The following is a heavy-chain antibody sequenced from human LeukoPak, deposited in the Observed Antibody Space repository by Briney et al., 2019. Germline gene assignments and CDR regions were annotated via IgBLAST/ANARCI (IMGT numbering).Heavy chain of an antibody. CDR3: ARARIVVVPGKSYNWFDP. J-gene: IGHJ5*02. CDR1: GYTFTGYY. D-gene: IGHD2-2*01. V-gene: IGHV1-2*02. Sequence: ASVKVSCKASGYTFTGYYMHWVRQAPGQGLEWMGWINPNSGGTNFAQKFQGRVTMTRDTPISTAYMELSRLRSDDTAVYYCARARIVVVPGKSYNWFDPWGQGTLVTVSS. CDR2: INPNSGGT.